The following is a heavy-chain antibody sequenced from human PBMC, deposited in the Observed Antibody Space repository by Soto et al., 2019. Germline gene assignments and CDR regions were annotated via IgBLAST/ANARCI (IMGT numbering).Heavy chain of an antibody. Sequence: ASVKVSCKASGGTFSSYAISWVRQAPGQGLEWMGGIIPIFGTANYAQKFQGRVTITADESTSTAYMELSSLRSEDTAVYYCAINWYYYDPRPGAFDIWGQGTMVTVSS. D-gene: IGHD3-22*01. J-gene: IGHJ3*02. CDR2: IIPIFGTA. CDR3: AINWYYYDPRPGAFDI. V-gene: IGHV1-69*13. CDR1: GGTFSSYA.